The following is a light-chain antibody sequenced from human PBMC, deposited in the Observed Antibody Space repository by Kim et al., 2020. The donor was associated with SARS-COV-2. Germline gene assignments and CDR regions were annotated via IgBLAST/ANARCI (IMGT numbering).Light chain of an antibody. Sequence: GGTVIITFGLNSASVTTGHDPCWSQQTPDQPPRTLIYSTDTRSSGVPDRFSGAILGGKAALIITGAQADDECDYYCMLYLGNGISVFAGGTQLTV. J-gene: IGLJ3*02. CDR3: MLYLGNGISV. CDR1: SASVTTGHD. CDR2: STD. V-gene: IGLV8-61*01.